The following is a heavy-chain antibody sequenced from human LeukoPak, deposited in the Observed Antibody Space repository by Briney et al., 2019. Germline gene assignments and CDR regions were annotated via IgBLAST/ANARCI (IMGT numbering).Heavy chain of an antibody. D-gene: IGHD3-10*01. V-gene: IGHV4-59*01. CDR3: ARAVGGDGSGSL. CDR1: GDSISTYY. CDR2: IYYRVTS. J-gene: IGHJ4*02. Sequence: ASETLSLTCTVSGDSISTYYWSWIRQPPGKGLEWIGYIYYRVTSDYNPSLKSQVTMSVDMSTRQISLKLSSVTAADTAVYYCARAVGGDGSGSLWGPGTLVTVSS.